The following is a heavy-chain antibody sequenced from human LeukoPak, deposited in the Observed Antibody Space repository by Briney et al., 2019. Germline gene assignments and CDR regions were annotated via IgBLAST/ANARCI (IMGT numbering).Heavy chain of an antibody. V-gene: IGHV1-18*01. D-gene: IGHD2-15*01. CDR2: ISAYNGNT. Sequence: APVKLSCKASGYTFTSYGISCVRQAPGQGLEWMGWISAYNGNTNYAQKLQGRVTMTTDTSTSTAYIELRSLRSDDTAVYYCAIGYCRGGSCDDEPGDAFDIWGQGTMVAVSS. CDR3: AIGYCRGGSCDDEPGDAFDI. J-gene: IGHJ3*02. CDR1: GYTFTSYG.